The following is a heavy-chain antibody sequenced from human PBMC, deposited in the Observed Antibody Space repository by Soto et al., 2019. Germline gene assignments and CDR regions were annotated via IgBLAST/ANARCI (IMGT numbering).Heavy chain of an antibody. CDR2: ISGSGGST. D-gene: IGHD3-16*02. V-gene: IGHV3-23*01. Sequence: VGSLRLSCAASGFTFSSYAMSWVRQAPGKGLEWVSAISGSGGSTYYADSVKGRFTISRDNSKNTLYLQMNSLRAEDTAVYYWAKVRAFGGVIVIYSYYYGIDVWGQGSTVPVS. CDR3: AKVRAFGGVIVIYSYYYGIDV. CDR1: GFTFSSYA. J-gene: IGHJ6*02.